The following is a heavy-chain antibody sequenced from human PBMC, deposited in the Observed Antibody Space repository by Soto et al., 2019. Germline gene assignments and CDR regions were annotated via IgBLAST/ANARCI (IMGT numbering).Heavy chain of an antibody. CDR1: GFTFSDYY. V-gene: IGHV3-11*01. J-gene: IGHJ4*02. CDR3: AKMSSENYYDPVFS. D-gene: IGHD3-22*01. CDR2: ISSSGNII. Sequence: QAQLVESGGGLVKTGGSLRIVCEASGFTFSDYYMSWVRQAPGKGLEWVSYISSSGNIIYYADSVKGRFTISRDNAKNSVYLQMNSLRAEDTALYLCAKMSSENYYDPVFSWGQGTLVTVSS.